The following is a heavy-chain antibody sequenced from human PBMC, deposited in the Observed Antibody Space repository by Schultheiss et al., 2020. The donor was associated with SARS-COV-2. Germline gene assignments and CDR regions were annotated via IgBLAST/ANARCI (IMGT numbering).Heavy chain of an antibody. V-gene: IGHV4-59*08. Sequence: SETLSLTCTVSGGSISSYYWSWIRQPPGKGLEWIGYIYYSGSTNHNPSLKSRVTISVDTSKNQFSLKLSSVTAADTAVYYCARSRPYCSSTSCYSRFDPWGQGTVVTVSS. D-gene: IGHD2-2*01. CDR2: IYYSGST. CDR3: ARSRPYCSSTSCYSRFDP. CDR1: GGSISSYY. J-gene: IGHJ5*02.